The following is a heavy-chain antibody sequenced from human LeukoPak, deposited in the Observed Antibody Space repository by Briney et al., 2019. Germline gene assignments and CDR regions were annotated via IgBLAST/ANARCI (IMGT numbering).Heavy chain of an antibody. V-gene: IGHV4-4*02. CDR2: IYRSGST. CDR1: GGSISSSNW. J-gene: IGHJ4*02. D-gene: IGHD3-9*01. Sequence: SETLSLTCAVSGGSISSSNWWSWVRQPPGKGLEWIGEIYRSGSTNYNPSLKSRVTISVDKSKNQFSLKLSSVTAADTAVYYCAREGYDILTGYSQHYFDYWGQGTLVTVSS. CDR3: AREGYDILTGYSQHYFDY.